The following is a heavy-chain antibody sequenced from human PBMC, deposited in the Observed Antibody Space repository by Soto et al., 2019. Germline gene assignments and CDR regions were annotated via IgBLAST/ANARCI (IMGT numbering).Heavy chain of an antibody. CDR3: ARGRHWFGP. CDR2: ISDRGDI. J-gene: IGHJ5*02. V-gene: IGHV4-59*08. Sequence: SETLSLTCTVSGISITSSYWNWFRQSPGKGLEWIGQISDRGDINYNPPLESRVAISTDTSRNQVSLTLTAVNAADTAVYFCARGRHWFGPWGQGTLVTVSS. CDR1: GISITSSY.